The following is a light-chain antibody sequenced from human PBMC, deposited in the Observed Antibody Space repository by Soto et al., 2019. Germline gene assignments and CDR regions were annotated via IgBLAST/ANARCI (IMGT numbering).Light chain of an antibody. CDR1: QSVSSSY. CDR3: QQYDISPRP. V-gene: IGKV3-20*01. J-gene: IGKJ1*01. CDR2: RTS. Sequence: IVLTQSQGTLSLSPGERATLSCRASQSVSSSYLAWYQQKPGQAPRLLIYRTSNRATGIPDRFSGSGSGTDFTLTISRLEPEDFAVYWCQQYDISPRPFGQVANADIK.